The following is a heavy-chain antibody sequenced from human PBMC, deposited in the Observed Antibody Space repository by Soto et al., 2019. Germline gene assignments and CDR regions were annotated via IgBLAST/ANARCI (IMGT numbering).Heavy chain of an antibody. CDR3: ARAPYSGSLKGISFGY. CDR1: GFTFSSYA. V-gene: IGHV3-30-3*01. J-gene: IGHJ4*02. D-gene: IGHD1-26*01. Sequence: GGSLRLSCAASGFTFSSYAMHWVRQAPGKGLEWVAVISYDVSNKYYADSVKGRFTISRDNSKNTLYLQMNSLRAEDTAVYYCARAPYSGSLKGISFGYWGQGTLVTVSS. CDR2: ISYDVSNK.